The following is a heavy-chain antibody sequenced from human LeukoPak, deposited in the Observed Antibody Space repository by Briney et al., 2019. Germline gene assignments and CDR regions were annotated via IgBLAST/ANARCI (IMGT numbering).Heavy chain of an antibody. J-gene: IGHJ4*02. D-gene: IGHD6-19*01. CDR2: IDTSGNTK. Sequence: PGGSLRLSCAASGFNFRSYEMNWVRQAPGKGLEWVSYIDTSGNTKYYADSVKGRFTISRDNVKSSLYLHFNSLRAEDTAVYYCAREISTQWLVRYFDYWGQGTLVTVSS. V-gene: IGHV3-48*03. CDR1: GFNFRSYE. CDR3: AREISTQWLVRYFDY.